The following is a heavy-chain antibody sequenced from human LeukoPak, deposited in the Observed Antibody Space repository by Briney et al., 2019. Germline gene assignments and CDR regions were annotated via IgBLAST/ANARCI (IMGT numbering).Heavy chain of an antibody. CDR3: ARQMAYCGGDCHSRLFDY. Sequence: GGSLRLSCAASGLTFSSYSMNWVRQAPGKGLEWVSSISSSSSYIYYADSVKGRFTISRDNAKNSLYLQMNSLRAEDTAVYYCARQMAYCGGDCHSRLFDYWGQGTLVTVSS. V-gene: IGHV3-21*01. D-gene: IGHD2-21*02. J-gene: IGHJ4*02. CDR1: GLTFSSYS. CDR2: ISSSSSYI.